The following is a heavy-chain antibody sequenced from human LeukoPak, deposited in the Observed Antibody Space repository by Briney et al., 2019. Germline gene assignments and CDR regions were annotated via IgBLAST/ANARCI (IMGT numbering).Heavy chain of an antibody. V-gene: IGHV4-38-2*01. CDR2: IYHTGIT. CDR1: GNSINSGYY. J-gene: IGHJ6*03. CDR3: ARNSGYDLLAGYFYYMDV. Sequence: SETLSLTCAVSGNSINSGYYWGWVRQPPGKGLEWAGSIYHTGITYYNPSLKNRVTISVDTSKNKFSLHLSSVTAADTAVYYCARNSGYDLLAGYFYYMDVWGKGTTVIVSS. D-gene: IGHD5-12*01.